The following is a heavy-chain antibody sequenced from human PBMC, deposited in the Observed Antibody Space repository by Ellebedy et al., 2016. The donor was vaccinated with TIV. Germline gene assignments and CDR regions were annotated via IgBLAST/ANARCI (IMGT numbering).Heavy chain of an antibody. CDR3: ARGRYQPPHHYFDY. CDR1: GFNFRSFG. V-gene: IGHV3-33*01. Sequence: GESLKISCAASGFNFRSFGLHWVRPAPGKGLEWVALIWFDGTNEKYADSVKGRFTISRDNSKDTLYLQMSSLRPEDTATYYCARGRYQPPHHYFDYWGQGTPATVSS. D-gene: IGHD2-2*01. J-gene: IGHJ4*02. CDR2: IWFDGTNE.